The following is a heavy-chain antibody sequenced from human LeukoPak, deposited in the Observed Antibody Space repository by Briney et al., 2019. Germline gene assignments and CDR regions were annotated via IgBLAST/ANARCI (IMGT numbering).Heavy chain of an antibody. D-gene: IGHD3-22*01. CDR1: GFTFSSYA. Sequence: GGSLRRSCAASGFTFSSYAMSWVRQAPGKGLESVSAIRGSGGSTYYADSVKGRFTISRDNSKNTLYLQMNSLRAEDTAVYYCATSRLPYYYVSSGYYSRYYFDYWGQGTLVTVSS. V-gene: IGHV3-23*01. J-gene: IGHJ4*02. CDR3: ATSRLPYYYVSSGYYSRYYFDY. CDR2: IRGSGGST.